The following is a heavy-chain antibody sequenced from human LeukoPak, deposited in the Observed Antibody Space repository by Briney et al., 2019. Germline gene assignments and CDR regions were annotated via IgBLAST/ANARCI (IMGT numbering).Heavy chain of an antibody. V-gene: IGHV1-69*05. CDR1: GGTFSSSA. CDR3: AKDWDQLLYYFDY. Sequence: GASVKVSCKASGGTFSSSAISWVRQAPGQGLEWMGGIIPMFDTTNYAQKFQGRVTMTRDMSTSTVYMELSSLRSEDTAVYYCAKDWDQLLYYFDYWGQGTLVTVSS. CDR2: IIPMFDTT. D-gene: IGHD2-2*01. J-gene: IGHJ4*02.